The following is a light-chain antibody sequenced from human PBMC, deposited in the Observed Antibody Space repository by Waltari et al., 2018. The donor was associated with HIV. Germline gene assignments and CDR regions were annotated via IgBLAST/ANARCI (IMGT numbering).Light chain of an antibody. CDR1: SSDIGGYNY. V-gene: IGLV2-14*01. Sequence: QSALTQPASVSGSPGQSITISCTGTSSDIGGYNYVSWYQQHPGKAPKLMIYDVTNRPSGVSNRFSGSKSGNTAYLTISGLQAEDEAHYYCSSYTRSSTVVFGGGTKLTVL. J-gene: IGLJ2*01. CDR2: DVT. CDR3: SSYTRSSTVV.